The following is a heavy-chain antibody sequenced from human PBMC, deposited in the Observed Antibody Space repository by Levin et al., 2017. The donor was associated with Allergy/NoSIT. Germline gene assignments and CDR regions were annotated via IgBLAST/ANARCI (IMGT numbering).Heavy chain of an antibody. CDR3: VRDATGNRVPFDY. D-gene: IGHD2-8*02. J-gene: IGHJ4*02. CDR2: ISSGSSTR. Sequence: GESLKISCAASGFTFSTYKMNWVRQAPGKGLEWISYISSGSSTRNYADSVKGRFTISRDNAKNSLYLQMNSLRDEDTAVYYCVRDATGNRVPFDYWGPGTLVTVSA. CDR1: GFTFSTYK. V-gene: IGHV3-48*02.